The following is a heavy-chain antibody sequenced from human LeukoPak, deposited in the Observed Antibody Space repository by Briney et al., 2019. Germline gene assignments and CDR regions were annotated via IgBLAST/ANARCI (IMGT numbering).Heavy chain of an antibody. J-gene: IGHJ4*02. CDR2: INPNSGGT. D-gene: IGHD3-22*01. CDR1: GYTFTGYY. V-gene: IGHV1-2*06. Sequence: ASVKVSCKASGYTFTGYYMHWVRQAPGQGLEWMGRINPNSGGTNYAQKFQGRVTMTRDTSTSTVYMELSSLRSEDTAVYYCARNLYSSGYYVQGPWDYWGQGTLVTVSS. CDR3: ARNLYSSGYYVQGPWDY.